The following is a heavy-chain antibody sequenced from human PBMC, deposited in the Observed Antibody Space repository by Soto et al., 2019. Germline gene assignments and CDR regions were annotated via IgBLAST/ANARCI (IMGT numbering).Heavy chain of an antibody. V-gene: IGHV4-61*01. CDR2: IYYSGST. D-gene: IGHD3-3*01. CDR1: GGSVSSGSYY. CDR3: ARDWPIWSGYHYYYYYGMDV. Sequence: SQTLSLTCTVSGGSVSSGSYYWSWIRQPPGKGLEWIGYIYYSGSTNYNPSLKSRVTISVDTSKNQFSLKLSSVTAADTAVYYCARDWPIWSGYHYYYYYGMDVWGQGNTVTVSS. J-gene: IGHJ6*02.